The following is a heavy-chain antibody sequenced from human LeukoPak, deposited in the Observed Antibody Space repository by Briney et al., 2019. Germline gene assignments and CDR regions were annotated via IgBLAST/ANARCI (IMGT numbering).Heavy chain of an antibody. D-gene: IGHD2-2*01. CDR2: IYTSGNT. J-gene: IGHJ5*02. V-gene: IGHV4-4*07. CDR1: GGSISSYY. CDR3: ARDGIVVVPAAENWFDP. Sequence: SETLSLTCTVSGGSISSYYWSWIRQPAGKGLEWIGRIYTSGNTNYNPSLKSRVTMSVDTSKNQFSLKLSSVTAADTAVYYCARDGIVVVPAAENWFDPWGQGTLVTVSS.